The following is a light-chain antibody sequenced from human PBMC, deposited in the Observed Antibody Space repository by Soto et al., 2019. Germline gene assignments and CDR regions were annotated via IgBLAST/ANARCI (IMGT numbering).Light chain of an antibody. V-gene: IGLV2-14*01. CDR3: SSYTSSSTLAV. Sequence: QSVLTQPASVSGSPGQSITISCTGTSSDVGGYNYVSWYQQHPGKAPKLMIYDVSNRPSGVSNRFSGSKSGNTASLTISGLQAEDEADYSCSSYTSSSTLAVFGTGTKVTVL. CDR2: DVS. CDR1: SSDVGGYNY. J-gene: IGLJ1*01.